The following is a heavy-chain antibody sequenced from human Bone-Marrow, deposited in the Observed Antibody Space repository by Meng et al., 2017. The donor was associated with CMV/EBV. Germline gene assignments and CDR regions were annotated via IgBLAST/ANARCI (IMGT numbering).Heavy chain of an antibody. Sequence: GESLKISCAASGFTFSSYWMSWVRQAPGKGLEWVANIKQDGSEKYYVDSVKGRFTISRDNAKNSLYLQMNSLRAEDTAVYYCALGYGMDVWGQGTTVTVSS. D-gene: IGHD3-10*01. CDR2: IKQDGSEK. V-gene: IGHV3-7*03. CDR1: GFTFSSYW. CDR3: ALGYGMDV. J-gene: IGHJ6*02.